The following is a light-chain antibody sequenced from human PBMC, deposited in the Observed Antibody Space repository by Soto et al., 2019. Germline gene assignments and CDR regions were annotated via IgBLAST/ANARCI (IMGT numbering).Light chain of an antibody. CDR3: QTWGTGGVV. Sequence: QPVLTQSPSASASLGASVKLTCTLSSGHSSYAIAWHQQQPEKGPRYLMKLNSDGSHSKGDGIPDRFSGSSSGAERYLTICGLQSEDEADYYCQTWGTGGVVFGGGTKLTVL. J-gene: IGLJ2*01. CDR1: SGHSSYA. V-gene: IGLV4-69*01. CDR2: LNSDGSH.